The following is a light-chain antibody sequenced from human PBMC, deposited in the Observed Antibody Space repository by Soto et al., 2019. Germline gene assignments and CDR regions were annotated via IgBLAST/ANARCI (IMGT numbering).Light chain of an antibody. Sequence: EIALTQSPGTLSLSPGERATLSCRASQSVTSDYLAWYRQKPGQAPRLLIYGISTRATGIPDRFSGSGSGTDFTLTISKLEPEDFAVYYCQQYGSSRTFGQGTKVDIK. CDR2: GIS. CDR1: QSVTSDY. J-gene: IGKJ1*01. CDR3: QQYGSSRT. V-gene: IGKV3-20*01.